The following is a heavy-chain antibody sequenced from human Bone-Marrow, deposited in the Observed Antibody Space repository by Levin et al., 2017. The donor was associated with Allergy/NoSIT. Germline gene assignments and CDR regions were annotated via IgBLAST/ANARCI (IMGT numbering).Heavy chain of an antibody. CDR2: INPHTDDT. CDR3: ACDPFDY. CDR1: GYTFTGYY. V-gene: IGHV1-2*02. D-gene: IGHD2-21*01. Sequence: AASVKVSCKASGYTFTGYYMHWVRQAPGQGLEWMGCINPHTDDTNYAQQFQGRVTLTRDTSISTAYMELSSLRSDDTAVYYCACDPFDYWGQGTLVTVSS. J-gene: IGHJ4*02.